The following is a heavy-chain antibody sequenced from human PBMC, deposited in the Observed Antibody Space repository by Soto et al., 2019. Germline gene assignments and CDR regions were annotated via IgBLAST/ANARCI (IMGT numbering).Heavy chain of an antibody. CDR2: IYPGDSDT. V-gene: IGHV5-51*01. CDR3: ATGRTRYSSFFKGRDAMDF. D-gene: IGHD2-15*01. Sequence: ARMSQIKRKGLEWMGIIYPGDSDTRYSPPFQGQATIAADKSPTTAYLQWNSLKASDTAVYYCATGRTRYSSFFKGRDAMDFWVQGTTVTGSP. J-gene: IGHJ6*01.